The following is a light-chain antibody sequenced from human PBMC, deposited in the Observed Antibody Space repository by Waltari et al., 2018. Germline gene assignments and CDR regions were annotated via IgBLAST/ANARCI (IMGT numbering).Light chain of an antibody. CDR2: GKN. Sequence: SSELTQDPAVSVALGQTVRITCQGDSLRNYYTTWYQQKPGQAPILVSYGKNNRPSGIPDRFSGSSSGNTASLTITGAQAEDEADYYCNSRDSSGNRWVFGGGTKLTVL. CDR3: NSRDSSGNRWV. V-gene: IGLV3-19*01. J-gene: IGLJ3*02. CDR1: SLRNYY.